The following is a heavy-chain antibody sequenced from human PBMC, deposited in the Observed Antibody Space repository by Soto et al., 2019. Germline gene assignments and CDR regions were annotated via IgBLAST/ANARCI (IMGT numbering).Heavy chain of an antibody. V-gene: IGHV3-33*01. CDR1: GFTFSSYG. Sequence: PGGSLRLSCAASGFTFSSYGMHWVRQAPGKGLEWVAVIWYDGSNKYYADSVKGRFTISRDNSKNTLYLQMNSLRAEDTAVYYCARDILRVSELLDGMDVWGQGTTVTVSS. J-gene: IGHJ6*02. CDR2: IWYDGSNK. CDR3: ARDILRVSELLDGMDV. D-gene: IGHD2-15*01.